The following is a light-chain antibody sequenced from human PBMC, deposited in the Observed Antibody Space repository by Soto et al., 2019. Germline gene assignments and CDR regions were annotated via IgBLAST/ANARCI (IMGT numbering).Light chain of an antibody. CDR2: DAS. CDR1: RSVSSN. Sequence: EIVMTQSPATLSVSPGERATLSCRAGRSVSSNLAWYQQKPGQAPRLLIYDASTRATGIPARFSGSGSGTEFTLTISSLQSEDFAVYYCQQYNNWPWGTFGLGTTLEIK. CDR3: QQYNNWPWGT. J-gene: IGKJ2*01. V-gene: IGKV3-15*01.